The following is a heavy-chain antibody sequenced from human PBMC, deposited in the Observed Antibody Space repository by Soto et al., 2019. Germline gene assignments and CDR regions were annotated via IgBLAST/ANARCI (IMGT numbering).Heavy chain of an antibody. J-gene: IGHJ4*02. CDR2: IKQDGSEK. D-gene: IGHD3-10*01. Sequence: GGSLRLSCAASGFTFSSYWMSWVRQAPGKGLEWVANIKQDGSEKYYVDSVKGRFTISRDNAKNSLYLQMNSLRAEDTAVYYCARDSPEMVRGVFFDYWGQGTLVTVSS. CDR1: GFTFSSYW. V-gene: IGHV3-7*01. CDR3: ARDSPEMVRGVFFDY.